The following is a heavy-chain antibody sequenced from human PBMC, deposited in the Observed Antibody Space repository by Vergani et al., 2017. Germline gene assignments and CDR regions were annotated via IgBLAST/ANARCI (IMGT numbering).Heavy chain of an antibody. D-gene: IGHD3-10*01. J-gene: IGHJ1*01. V-gene: IGHV3-23*01. Sequence: EVQLLESGGGLVQPGGSRRLSCAGAGFTFDTYTMAYVRQAPGKELEWVATISSGGGDIFYADSVKGRFTISRDNSKNTLFLQMNSLKDEDTAVYYCTTGWGLYYLHGEYFQYWGRGTLVSVSS. CDR1: GFTFDTYT. CDR2: ISSGGGDI. CDR3: TTGWGLYYLHGEYFQY.